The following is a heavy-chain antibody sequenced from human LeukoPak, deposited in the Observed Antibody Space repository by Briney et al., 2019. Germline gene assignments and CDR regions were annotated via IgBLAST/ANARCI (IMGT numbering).Heavy chain of an antibody. CDR2: IYNSGST. CDR1: GGSISSSSYY. J-gene: IGHJ4*02. CDR3: ASGYDSVYYFDY. V-gene: IGHV4-39*07. Sequence: SETLSLTCTVSGGSISSSSYYWGWIRQPPGKGLEWIGSIYNSGSTYYNASLKSRVTISVDTSKNQFSLKLSSVTAADTAVYYCASGYDSVYYFDYWGLGTLVTVSS. D-gene: IGHD5-12*01.